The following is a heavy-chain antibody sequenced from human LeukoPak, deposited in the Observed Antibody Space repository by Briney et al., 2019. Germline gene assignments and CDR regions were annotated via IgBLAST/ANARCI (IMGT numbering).Heavy chain of an antibody. Sequence: PGGSLRLSCAASGFTFSSYSMNWVRQAPGKGLEWVSSITSSSSYIYYADSVTGRFTISRDNSKNTLYLQMNSLRAEDTAVYYCARGPLPELLGDYFDYWGQGTLVTVSS. CDR2: ITSSSSYI. J-gene: IGHJ4*02. V-gene: IGHV3-21*01. D-gene: IGHD1-26*01. CDR1: GFTFSSYS. CDR3: ARGPLPELLGDYFDY.